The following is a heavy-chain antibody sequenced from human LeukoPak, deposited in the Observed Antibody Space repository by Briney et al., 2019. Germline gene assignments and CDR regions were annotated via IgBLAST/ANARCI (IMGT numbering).Heavy chain of an antibody. V-gene: IGHV3-7*01. CDR1: GFTFSSYW. CDR2: IKQDGSEK. J-gene: IGHJ4*02. Sequence: GGSLRLSCAASGFTFSSYWMSWVRQAPGKGLEWVANIKQDGSEKYYVDSVKGRFTISRDNAKNSLYLQMNSLRAEDTAVYYCARDSDPIVVVPAAVDYWGQGTLVTVSS. D-gene: IGHD2-2*01. CDR3: ARDSDPIVVVPAAVDY.